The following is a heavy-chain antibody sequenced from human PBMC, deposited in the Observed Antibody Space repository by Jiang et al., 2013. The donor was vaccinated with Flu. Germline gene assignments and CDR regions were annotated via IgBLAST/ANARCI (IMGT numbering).Heavy chain of an antibody. J-gene: IGHJ4*02. CDR1: GGTFSSYA. D-gene: IGHD3-10*01. CDR3: ARERYGSGSYSYYFDY. Sequence: QLVESGAEVKKPGSSVKVSCKASGGTFSSYAISWVRQAPGQGLEWMGGIIPILGIANYAQKFQGRVTITADKSTSTAYMELSSLRSEDTAVYYCARERYGSGSYSYYFDYWGQGTLVTVSS. CDR2: IIPILGIA. V-gene: IGHV1-69*10.